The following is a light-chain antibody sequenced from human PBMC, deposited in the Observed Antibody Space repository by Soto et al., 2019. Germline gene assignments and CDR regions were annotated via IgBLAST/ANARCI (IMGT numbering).Light chain of an antibody. CDR2: LGS. Sequence: EIVMTQSPPSLTVTPGEPASISCRSSQRLLHSNGNTFLDWYLQKPGQSPQLLIYLGSNRASGVPDRDSGSEAGTDFTLKISRVEAEDAGVYYCMQALEAPYTFGQGTKLEIK. J-gene: IGKJ2*01. CDR1: QRLLHSNGNTF. V-gene: IGKV2-28*01. CDR3: MQALEAPYT.